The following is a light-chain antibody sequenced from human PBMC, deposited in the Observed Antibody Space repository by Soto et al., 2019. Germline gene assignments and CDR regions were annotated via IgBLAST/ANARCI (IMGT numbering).Light chain of an antibody. CDR1: SSDVGGYNY. CDR3: SSYTSSSTLYV. J-gene: IGLJ1*01. V-gene: IGLV2-14*01. Sequence: QSVLTQPASVSGSPGQSITISCTGNSSDVGGYNYVSWYQQHPGKATKLMIYDVSNRPSGVSNRFSGYKSGNTASLTSSGLQDEDDADYYCSSYTSSSTLYVFGTGTKVTVL. CDR2: DVS.